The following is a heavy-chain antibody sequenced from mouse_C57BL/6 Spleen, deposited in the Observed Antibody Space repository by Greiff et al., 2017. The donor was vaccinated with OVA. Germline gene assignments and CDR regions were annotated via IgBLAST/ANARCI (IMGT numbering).Heavy chain of an antibody. D-gene: IGHD2-1*01. CDR1: GFTFSSYA. CDR2: ISSGGDYI. Sequence: EVKLVESGEGLVKPGGSLKLSCAASGFTFSSYAMSWVRQTPEKRLEWVAYISSGGDYIYYADPVKGRFPISRDNARNTLYLQMSSLKSEDTAMYYCTRVNGNYEAWFAYWGQGTLVTVSA. V-gene: IGHV5-9-1*02. CDR3: TRVNGNYEAWFAY. J-gene: IGHJ3*01.